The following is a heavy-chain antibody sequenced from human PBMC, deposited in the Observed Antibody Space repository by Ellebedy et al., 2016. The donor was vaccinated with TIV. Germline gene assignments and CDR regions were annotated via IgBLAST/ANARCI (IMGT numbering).Heavy chain of an antibody. J-gene: IGHJ4*02. CDR1: GFSFSTFW. Sequence: GESLKISCAASGFSFSTFWMNWVRQAPGKGLEWVAQINQDGSVKSYIDSVKGRFFISRDNAKKSLYLQLHSLRAEDAAVYYCAGPAAIGTKAFDYWGQGTLVTVSS. V-gene: IGHV3-7*01. D-gene: IGHD1-26*01. CDR2: INQDGSVK. CDR3: AGPAAIGTKAFDY.